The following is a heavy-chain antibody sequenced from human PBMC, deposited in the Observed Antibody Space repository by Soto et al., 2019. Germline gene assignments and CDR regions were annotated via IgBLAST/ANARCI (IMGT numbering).Heavy chain of an antibody. CDR2: IWYDGSNK. Sequence: PGGSLRLSCAASGFTFSSYGMHWVRQAPGKGLEWVAVIWYDGSNKYYADSVKGRFTISRDNSKNTLYLQMNSLRAEDTAVYYCASTYSNYYYYGMDVWGQGTTVTVSS. CDR1: GFTFSSYG. D-gene: IGHD4-4*01. J-gene: IGHJ6*02. V-gene: IGHV3-33*01. CDR3: ASTYSNYYYYGMDV.